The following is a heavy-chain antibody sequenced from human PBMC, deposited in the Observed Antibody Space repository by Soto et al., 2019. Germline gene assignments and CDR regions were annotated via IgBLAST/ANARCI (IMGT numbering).Heavy chain of an antibody. CDR1: GFTFSSYS. J-gene: IGHJ5*02. V-gene: IGHV3-21*01. D-gene: IGHD2-2*01. Sequence: PGGSLRLSCAASGFTFSSYSMNWVRQTPGKGLEWVSSISSSSSYIYYADSVKGRFTISRDNAKNSLYLQMNSLRAEDTAVYYCARGIVVVPAAQWFDPWGQGTLVTVCS. CDR3: ARGIVVVPAAQWFDP. CDR2: ISSSSSYI.